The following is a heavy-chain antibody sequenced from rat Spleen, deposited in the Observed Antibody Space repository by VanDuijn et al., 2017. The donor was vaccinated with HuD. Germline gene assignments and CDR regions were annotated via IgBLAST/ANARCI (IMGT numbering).Heavy chain of an antibody. Sequence: QVQLKESGPGLVQPSQTLSLTCTVSGFSLTSNGVSWVRQPPGKGLEWMGVIWTGGSTAYNSLLKSRLSITRDISESQVFLKMNSLQPEDTGTYYCARHLREASGVMDVWGQGASVTVSS. CDR1: GFSLTSNG. CDR2: IWTGGST. J-gene: IGHJ4*01. V-gene: IGHV2-1*01. CDR3: ARHLREASGVMDV. D-gene: IGHD4-3*01.